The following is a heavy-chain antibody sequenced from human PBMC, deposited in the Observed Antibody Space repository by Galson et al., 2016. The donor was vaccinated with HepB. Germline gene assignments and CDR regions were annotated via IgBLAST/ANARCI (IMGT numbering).Heavy chain of an antibody. CDR2: AYYRSRWYR. CDR3: ARGARHYDVLRTHGLDV. J-gene: IGHJ6*02. D-gene: IGHD3-9*01. V-gene: IGHV6-1*01. Sequence: CAISGDSVSSNTAAWNWVRQSPSRGLEWLGRAYYRSRWYRDYAESLKSRIDISPDTSKNHFSLQLNSVTPEDTSVYFCARGARHYDVLRTHGLDVWGRGTTVTVS. CDR1: GDSVSSNTAA.